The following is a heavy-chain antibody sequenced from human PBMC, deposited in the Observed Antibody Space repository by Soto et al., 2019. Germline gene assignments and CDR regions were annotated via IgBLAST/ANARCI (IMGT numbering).Heavy chain of an antibody. J-gene: IGHJ3*02. CDR3: ARAMGFGDLGAFDI. Sequence: ASVKVSCKASGYTFTSYGISWVRQAPGQGLEWMGWISAYNGNTNYAQKLQGRVTMTTDTSTSTAYMELRSLRSDDTAVYCCARAMGFGDLGAFDIWGQGTMVTVSS. CDR1: GYTFTSYG. D-gene: IGHD3-16*01. V-gene: IGHV1-18*01. CDR2: ISAYNGNT.